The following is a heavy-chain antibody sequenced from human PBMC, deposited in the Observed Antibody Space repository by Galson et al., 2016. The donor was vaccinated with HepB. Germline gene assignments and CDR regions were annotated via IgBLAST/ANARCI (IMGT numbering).Heavy chain of an antibody. CDR3: VRDGEWFPGMGDV. CDR1: GFTFSNYH. CDR2: VSSGGDTT. J-gene: IGHJ6*02. V-gene: IGHV3-48*02. Sequence: SLRLSCAASGFTFSNYHMNWVRQSQERGLEWVSFVSSGGDTTYYIDSVRGRFTVSRDNARTSLYLQMNSLRDEDTAVYYCVRDGEWFPGMGDVWGQGTTVTVSS. D-gene: IGHD3-3*01.